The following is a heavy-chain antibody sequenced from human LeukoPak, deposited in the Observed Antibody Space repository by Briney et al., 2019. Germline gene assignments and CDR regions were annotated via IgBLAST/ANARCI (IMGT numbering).Heavy chain of an antibody. Sequence: ASVKVSCKASGYTFISYYIHWVRQAPGQGLEWMGIINPSGGGTNYVQKFQGGVTMTRDTSTSTVYMELSSLRSEDTAVYYCARGYSSSSLDYWGQGTLVTVSS. CDR1: GYTFISYY. CDR2: INPSGGGT. CDR3: ARGYSSSSLDY. V-gene: IGHV1-46*01. J-gene: IGHJ4*02. D-gene: IGHD6-6*01.